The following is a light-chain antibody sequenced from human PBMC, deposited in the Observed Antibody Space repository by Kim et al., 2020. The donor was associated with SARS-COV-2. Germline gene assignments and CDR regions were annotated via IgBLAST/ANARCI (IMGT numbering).Light chain of an antibody. Sequence: DIVMTQSPDSLAVSLGERATINCKSSQSVLYSSNNENYLAWYQQKPGQPPKLLIYWASARESGVPDRFSGSGSGTDFTLTISSLQAEDVAVYYCQQYYSTPQTFGQGTKLEI. CDR2: WAS. V-gene: IGKV4-1*01. J-gene: IGKJ2*01. CDR1: QSVLYSSNNENY. CDR3: QQYYSTPQT.